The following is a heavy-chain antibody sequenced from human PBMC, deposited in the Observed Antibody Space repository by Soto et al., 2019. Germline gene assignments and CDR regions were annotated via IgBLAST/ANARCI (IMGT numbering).Heavy chain of an antibody. CDR1: SGSISSSNW. D-gene: IGHD3-16*02. V-gene: IGHV4-4*02. CDR3: ARDGGYDYIWGSYRYDSYFDY. Sequence: SETLSLTCAVSSGSISSSNWWSWVRQPPGKGLEWIGEIYHSGSTNYNPSLKSRVTISVDKSKNQFSLKLSSVTAADTAVYYCARDGGYDYIWGSYRYDSYFDYWGQGTLVTV. J-gene: IGHJ4*02. CDR2: IYHSGST.